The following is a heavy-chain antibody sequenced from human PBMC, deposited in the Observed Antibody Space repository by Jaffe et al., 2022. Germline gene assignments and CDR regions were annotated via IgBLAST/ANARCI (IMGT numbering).Heavy chain of an antibody. Sequence: QVQLVQSGAEVKKPGASVKVSCKASGYTFTGYYMHWVRQAPGQGLEWMGRINPNSGGTNYAQKFQGRVTMTRDTSISTAYMELSRLRSDDTAVYYCARDTHPVVPAATHLYYYYYMDVWGKGTTVTVSS. D-gene: IGHD2-2*01. CDR2: INPNSGGT. V-gene: IGHV1-2*06. CDR1: GYTFTGYY. J-gene: IGHJ6*03. CDR3: ARDTHPVVPAATHLYYYYYMDV.